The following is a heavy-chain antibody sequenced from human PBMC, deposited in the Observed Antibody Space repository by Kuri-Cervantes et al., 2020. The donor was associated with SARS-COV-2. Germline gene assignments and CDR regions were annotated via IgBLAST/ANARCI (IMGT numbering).Heavy chain of an antibody. D-gene: IGHD2-15*01. V-gene: IGHV1-18*01. J-gene: IGHJ3*02. CDR1: GYTFTSYG. Sequence: ASVKVSCKASGYTFTSYGISWVRQAPGQGLEWMGWISAYSGNTNYAQKLQGRVTMTTDTSTSTAYMELRSLRSDDTAVYYCARVFTTPSGTDAFDIWGQGTMVTVSS. CDR3: ARVFTTPSGTDAFDI. CDR2: ISAYSGNT.